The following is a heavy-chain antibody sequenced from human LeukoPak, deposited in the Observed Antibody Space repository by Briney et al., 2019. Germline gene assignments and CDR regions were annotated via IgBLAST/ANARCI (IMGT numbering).Heavy chain of an antibody. CDR2: ISYDGSNK. CDR3: ASIVSGYVAFDI. J-gene: IGHJ3*02. D-gene: IGHD3-3*01. Sequence: PGRSLRLSCAASGFTFSSYAMHWVRQAPGKGLEWVAVISYDGSNKYYADSVKGRFTISRDNSKNTLYLQMNSLRAEDTAVYYRASIVSGYVAFDIWGQGTMVTVSS. V-gene: IGHV3-30-3*01. CDR1: GFTFSSYA.